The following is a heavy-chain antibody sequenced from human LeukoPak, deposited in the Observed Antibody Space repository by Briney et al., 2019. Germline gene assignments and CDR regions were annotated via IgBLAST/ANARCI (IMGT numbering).Heavy chain of an antibody. CDR1: GFTFSSYS. CDR3: VREVQYCSSTSCYTVGAFDI. V-gene: IGHV3-21*01. CDR2: ISSSSSYI. Sequence: GGFLRLSCATSGFTFSSYSMHWVRQAPGKGLEWVSSISSSSSYIYYGDSVKGRFTISRDNAKNSLYLQMNSLRAEDTAVYYCVREVQYCSSTSCYTVGAFDIWGQGTMVTVSS. D-gene: IGHD2-2*02. J-gene: IGHJ3*02.